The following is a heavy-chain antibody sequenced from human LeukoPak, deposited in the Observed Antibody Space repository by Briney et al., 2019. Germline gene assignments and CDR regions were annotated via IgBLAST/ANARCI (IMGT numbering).Heavy chain of an antibody. Sequence: GSSVKVSCKASGGTFSSYAISWVRQAPGQGLEWMGGTIPMFGSANYAQKFQGRATITTDQTTTTAYMELSSLSSEDTAVYYCARVGRSRGSLPNSYYYMDVWGKGITVTVSS. D-gene: IGHD2-15*01. V-gene: IGHV1-69*05. J-gene: IGHJ6*03. CDR2: TIPMFGSA. CDR1: GGTFSSYA. CDR3: ARVGRSRGSLPNSYYYMDV.